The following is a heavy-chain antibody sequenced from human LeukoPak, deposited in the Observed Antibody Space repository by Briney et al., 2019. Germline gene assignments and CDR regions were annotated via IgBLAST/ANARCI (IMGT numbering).Heavy chain of an antibody. CDR2: INHSGST. Sequence: KPSETLSLTCAVYGGSFSGYYWSWIRQPPGKGLEWIGEINHSGSTYYNPSLKSRVTISVDTSKNQFSLKLSSVTAADTAVYYCARGPPDCSSTSCYAFDAFDIWGQGTMVTVSS. CDR3: ARGPPDCSSTSCYAFDAFDI. CDR1: GGSFSGYY. V-gene: IGHV4-34*01. D-gene: IGHD2-2*01. J-gene: IGHJ3*02.